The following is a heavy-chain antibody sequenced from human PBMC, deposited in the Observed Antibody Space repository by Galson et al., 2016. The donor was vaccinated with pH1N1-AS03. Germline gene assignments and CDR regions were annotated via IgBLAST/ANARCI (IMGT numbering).Heavy chain of an antibody. CDR1: GGTFSTYA. J-gene: IGHJ4*02. Sequence: SVKVSCKASGGTFSTYAITWVRQAPGQGLEWMGGVIPNVGVTSYAQKFQGRVTITADESTSTAYMELTRLNSEDTAVYYCARRPSADPVWIREGGDYWGQGTLVTVSS. CDR2: VIPNVGVT. V-gene: IGHV1-69*10. CDR3: ARRPSADPVWIREGGDY. D-gene: IGHD5-12*01.